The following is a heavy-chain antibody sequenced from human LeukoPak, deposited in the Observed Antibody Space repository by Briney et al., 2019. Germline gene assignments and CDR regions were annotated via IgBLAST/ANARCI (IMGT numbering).Heavy chain of an antibody. V-gene: IGHV1-8*01. J-gene: IGHJ2*01. CDR2: MNPNSGNT. CDR1: GYTFTSYD. D-gene: IGHD6-6*01. CDR3: ARGRIAARLRSFFDL. Sequence: ASVKVSCKASGYTFTSYDVNWVRQATGQGLEWMGWMNPNSGNTGYAQKFQGRVTMTRNTSISTAYMELSSLRSEDTAVYYCARGRIAARLRSFFDLWGRGTLVTVSS.